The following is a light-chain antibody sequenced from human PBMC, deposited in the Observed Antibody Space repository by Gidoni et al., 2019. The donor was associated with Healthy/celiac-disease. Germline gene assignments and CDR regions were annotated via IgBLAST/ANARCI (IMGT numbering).Light chain of an antibody. CDR3: CSYAGSYIHVV. V-gene: IGLV2-11*01. Sequence: QSALTQPRSVSGSPGQSVTISCTGTSSDVGGYNYVSWYQQHPGKAPKLMIYVVSKRPSGVPDRFSGSKSGNTASLTISGLRAEDEADYYCCSYAGSYIHVVFGGGTKLTVL. CDR2: VVS. CDR1: SSDVGGYNY. J-gene: IGLJ2*01.